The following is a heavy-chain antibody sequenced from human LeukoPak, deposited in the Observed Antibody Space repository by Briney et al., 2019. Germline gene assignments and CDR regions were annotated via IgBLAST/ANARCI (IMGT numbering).Heavy chain of an antibody. CDR1: GFTFSSYA. D-gene: IGHD3-16*01. Sequence: GGSLRLSCAASGFTFSSYAMSWVRQAPGKGLEWVSAISGSGGSTYYADSVKGRFTISRDNSKNTLYLQMNGLRAEDTAVYYCAKDPTWRWGSGGYYFDYWGQGTLVTVSS. CDR3: AKDPTWRWGSGGYYFDY. CDR2: ISGSGGST. V-gene: IGHV3-23*01. J-gene: IGHJ4*02.